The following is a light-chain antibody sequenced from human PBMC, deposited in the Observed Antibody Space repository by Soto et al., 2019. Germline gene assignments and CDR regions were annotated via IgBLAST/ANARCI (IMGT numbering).Light chain of an antibody. J-gene: IGKJ3*01. CDR3: QKYNSARFT. Sequence: DIPMTQSPSSLSASVGDRVTITCRASQGIRTYLAWYQQKPGKVPKLLIYAASTLQSGVPSRFSGSGSGTDFTLTISSLQPEDVATYYCQKYNSARFTFGPGTKVDIK. V-gene: IGKV1-27*01. CDR1: QGIRTY. CDR2: AAS.